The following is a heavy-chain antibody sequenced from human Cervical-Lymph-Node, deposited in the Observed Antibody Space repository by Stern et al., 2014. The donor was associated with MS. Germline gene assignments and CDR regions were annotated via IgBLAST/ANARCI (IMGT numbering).Heavy chain of an antibody. D-gene: IGHD3-10*01. CDR1: GGSFSGSY. Sequence: QVQLQQWGAGLLKPSETLSLTCAVYGGSFSGSYWSWIRQSPGKGLEWIGEITHSGSTNYNTSLKSRVPISLATSKNPFSLKLSSWPAADPAAYFCARGLLSRGVYIAKNYNYYSPIDVGGQGPTVTV. J-gene: IGHJ6*02. CDR3: ARGLLSRGVYIAKNYNYYSPIDV. V-gene: IGHV4-34*01. CDR2: ITHSGST.